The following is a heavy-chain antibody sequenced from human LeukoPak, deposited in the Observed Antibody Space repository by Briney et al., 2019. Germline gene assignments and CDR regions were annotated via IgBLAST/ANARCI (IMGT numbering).Heavy chain of an antibody. CDR2: IKQDGSEK. Sequence: GGSLRLSCAASGFTFSSYWMSWVRQAPGKGLEWVANIKQDGSEKYYVDSVKGRFTISRDNAKNSLYLQMNSLRAEDTAVYYCARMPVVSYYYDSSGPLDYWGQGTLVTVSS. CDR1: GFTFSSYW. V-gene: IGHV3-7*01. J-gene: IGHJ4*02. CDR3: ARMPVVSYYYDSSGPLDY. D-gene: IGHD3-22*01.